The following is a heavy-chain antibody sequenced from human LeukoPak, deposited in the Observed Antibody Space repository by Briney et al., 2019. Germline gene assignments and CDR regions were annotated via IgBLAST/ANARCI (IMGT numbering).Heavy chain of an antibody. CDR3: ARDGNFDI. J-gene: IGHJ3*02. D-gene: IGHD1-26*01. CDR2: INPSGGST. Sequence: GASVKVSCKASGYTFTSYYMHWVRQAPGQGLEWMGIINPSGGSTSYAQKFQGRVTMTSDTSISTVYMELSRLTSDDTAVYYCARDGNFDIWGQGTMVIVSS. CDR1: GYTFTSYY. V-gene: IGHV1-46*01.